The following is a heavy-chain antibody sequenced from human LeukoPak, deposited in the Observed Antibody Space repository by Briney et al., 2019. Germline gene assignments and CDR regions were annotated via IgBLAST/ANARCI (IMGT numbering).Heavy chain of an antibody. Sequence: GGSLRLSCAASGFTFSSYSMSWVRQAPGKGLEWVSSISSSSSYIYYADSVKGRFTISRDNAKNSLYLQMNSLRAEDTAVYYCARRMGYSGYDREVWGQGTLVTVSS. V-gene: IGHV3-21*01. CDR2: ISSSSSYI. CDR3: ARRMGYSGYDREV. D-gene: IGHD5-12*01. J-gene: IGHJ4*02. CDR1: GFTFSSYS.